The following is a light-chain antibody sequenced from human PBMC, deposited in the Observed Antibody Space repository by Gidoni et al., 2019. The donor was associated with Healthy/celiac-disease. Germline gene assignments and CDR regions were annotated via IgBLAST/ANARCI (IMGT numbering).Light chain of an antibody. CDR1: QSVSSY. J-gene: IGKJ5*01. CDR2: DAS. Sequence: EIVLTQSPATLSLSPGERATLSCRASQSVSSYLAWYQQKPGPAPRLLIYDASNRATGIPARFSGSGSGTDFTLTISSLEPEDFAVYYCQQRSNWPAITFGQXTRLEIK. V-gene: IGKV3-11*01. CDR3: QQRSNWPAIT.